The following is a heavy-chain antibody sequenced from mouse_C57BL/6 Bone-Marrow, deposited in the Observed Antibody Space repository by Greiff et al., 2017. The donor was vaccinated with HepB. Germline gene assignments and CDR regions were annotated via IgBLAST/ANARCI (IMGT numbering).Heavy chain of an antibody. J-gene: IGHJ3*01. Sequence: EVQRVESGPGLVKPSQSLSLTCSVTGYSITSGYYWNWIRQFPGNKLEWMGYISYDGSNNYNPSLKNRISITRDPSKNQFFLKLNSVTTEDTATYYCAREGDGIFCAYWGQGTLVTVSA. CDR3: AREGDGIFCAY. V-gene: IGHV3-6*01. CDR1: GYSITSGYY. D-gene: IGHD2-1*01. CDR2: ISYDGSN.